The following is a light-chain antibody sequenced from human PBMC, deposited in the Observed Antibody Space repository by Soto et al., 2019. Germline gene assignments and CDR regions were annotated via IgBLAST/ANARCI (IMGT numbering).Light chain of an antibody. CDR2: DVS. CDR3: CSYGRSYNYA. Sequence: QSVLTQPRSVSGSPGQSVTISCPGTSSDVDGHDYVTWFQQHPGKAPKFMIYDVSKRPSGVPERFSGSKSGNAASLTISGLQAEDEADYYCCSYGRSYNYAFGTGSKVTVL. J-gene: IGLJ1*01. CDR1: SSDVDGHDY. V-gene: IGLV2-11*01.